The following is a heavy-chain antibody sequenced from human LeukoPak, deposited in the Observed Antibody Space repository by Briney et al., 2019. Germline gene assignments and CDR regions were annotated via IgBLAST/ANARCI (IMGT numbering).Heavy chain of an antibody. J-gene: IGHJ6*02. CDR1: GYTFTSYG. CDR2: ISAYNGNT. CDR3: ARDRSPVTMFGMDV. Sequence: ASVKVSCKASGYTFTSYGISLVRQAPGQGLEWMGWISAYNGNTNYAQKLQGRVTMTTDTSTSTAYMELRSLRSDDTAVYYCARDRSPVTMFGMDVWGQGTTVTVSS. V-gene: IGHV1-18*01. D-gene: IGHD3-10*02.